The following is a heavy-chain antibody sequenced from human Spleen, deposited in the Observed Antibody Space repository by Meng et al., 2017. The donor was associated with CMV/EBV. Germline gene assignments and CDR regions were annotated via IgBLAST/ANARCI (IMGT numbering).Heavy chain of an antibody. CDR3: AKGYYSGSSYDAFDI. J-gene: IGHJ3*02. D-gene: IGHD1-26*01. CDR2: ISWNSGSI. CDR1: GFTFDDYA. V-gene: IGHV3-9*01. Sequence: SLRLSCAASGFTFDDYAMHWVRQAPGKGLEWVSGISWNSGSIGYADSVKGRFTISRDNAKNSLYLQMNSLRAEDTAVYYCAKGYYSGSSYDAFDIWGQGTMVTVSS.